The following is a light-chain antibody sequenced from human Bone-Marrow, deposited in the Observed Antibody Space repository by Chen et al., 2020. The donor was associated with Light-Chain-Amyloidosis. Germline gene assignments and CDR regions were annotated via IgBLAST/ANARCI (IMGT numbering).Light chain of an antibody. Sequence: SYVLTQPSSVSVAPGQTATIACGGNKLGSTSVHWYQQTPGQAPLLVVYDDSDRPSGIPERLSGSTSGNTAILTISRVEAGDEADYYCQVWDRSSDRPVFGGGTKLTVL. CDR1: KLGSTS. J-gene: IGLJ3*02. V-gene: IGLV3-21*02. CDR2: DDS. CDR3: QVWDRSSDRPV.